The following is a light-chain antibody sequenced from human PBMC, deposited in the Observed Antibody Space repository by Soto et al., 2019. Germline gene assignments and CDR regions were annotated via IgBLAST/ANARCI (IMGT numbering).Light chain of an antibody. CDR3: QQCKVAPFT. Sequence: ILMTQSPSSLSAFVGDRVTITCRASQDIGNFLAWYQQKPGKVPKLLIYAASTLQSGVPSRFSGSGSGTDFTITISSLQPEDVDTYYCQQCKVAPFTFGGGTKV. V-gene: IGKV1-27*01. CDR1: QDIGNF. J-gene: IGKJ4*01. CDR2: AAS.